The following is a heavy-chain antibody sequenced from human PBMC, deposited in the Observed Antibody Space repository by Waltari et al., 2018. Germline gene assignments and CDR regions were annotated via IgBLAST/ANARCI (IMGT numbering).Heavy chain of an antibody. V-gene: IGHV3-15*01. D-gene: IGHD3-22*01. CDR2: IKSKTDGGTT. CDR3: TTDNPDYDSSGYYYFWWSEHQRKYFDY. J-gene: IGHJ4*02. CDR1: GFTFSNAW. Sequence: EVQLVESGGGLVKPGGSLRLSCAASGFTFSNAWMSWVRHAPGKGLGWVGRIKSKTDGGTTDYAAPVKGRFTISRDDSKNTLYLQMNSLKTEDTAVYYCTTDNPDYDSSGYYYFWWSEHQRKYFDYWGQGTLVTVSS.